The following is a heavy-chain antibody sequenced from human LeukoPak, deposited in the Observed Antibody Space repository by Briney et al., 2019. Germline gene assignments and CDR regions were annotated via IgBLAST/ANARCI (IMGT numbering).Heavy chain of an antibody. J-gene: IGHJ4*02. D-gene: IGHD3-10*01. V-gene: IGHV1-69*06. Sequence: ASAKVSCKASGGTFSSYAISWVRQAPGQGLEWMGGIIPIFGTANYAQKFQGGVTITADKSTSTAYMELSSLRSEDTAVYYCARDPTYYGSGSYGSRGFDYWGQGTLVTVSS. CDR1: GGTFSSYA. CDR3: ARDPTYYGSGSYGSRGFDY. CDR2: IIPIFGTA.